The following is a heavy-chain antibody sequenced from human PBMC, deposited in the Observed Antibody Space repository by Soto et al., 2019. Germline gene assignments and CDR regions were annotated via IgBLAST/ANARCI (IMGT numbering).Heavy chain of an antibody. J-gene: IGHJ4*02. Sequence: QVHLVESGGGVVQPGRSLRLSCAASGFTFSTAAMHWVRQAPGKGLEWVALISSDGSIKYYAGFVKGRFTISRDSSKNAVFLQTNSLKADDTAVYFCARARGFSYGSRFDSWGQGTLVTVSA. D-gene: IGHD5-18*01. CDR1: GFTFSTAA. CDR2: ISSDGSIK. CDR3: ARARGFSYGSRFDS. V-gene: IGHV3-30-3*01.